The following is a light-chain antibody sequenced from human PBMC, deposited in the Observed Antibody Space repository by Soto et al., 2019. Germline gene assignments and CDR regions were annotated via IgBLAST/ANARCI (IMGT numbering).Light chain of an antibody. CDR1: SSDF. Sequence: QSALTQPASVSGSPGQSITISCTGTSSDFVSWYQQYPGKAPKLIIYEVSNRPSGVSNRFSGSKSGNTASLTISGIQAEDEAEYYCASYTSTSRVFGGGTKLTVL. CDR3: ASYTSTSRV. V-gene: IGLV2-14*01. J-gene: IGLJ3*02. CDR2: EVS.